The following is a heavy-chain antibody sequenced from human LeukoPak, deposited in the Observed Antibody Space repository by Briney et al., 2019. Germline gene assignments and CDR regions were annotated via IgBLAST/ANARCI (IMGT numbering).Heavy chain of an antibody. CDR1: GGSISSSSYY. CDR2: IYYSGST. V-gene: IGHV4-39*07. D-gene: IGHD5-12*01. CDR3: ARDIVATGYYYYGMDV. Sequence: SETLSLTCTVSGGSISSSSYYWGWIRQPPGKGLEWIGSIYYSGSTYYNPSLKSRVTISVDTSKNQFSLKLSSVTAADTAVYYCARDIVATGYYYYGMDVWGQGTTVTVSS. J-gene: IGHJ6*02.